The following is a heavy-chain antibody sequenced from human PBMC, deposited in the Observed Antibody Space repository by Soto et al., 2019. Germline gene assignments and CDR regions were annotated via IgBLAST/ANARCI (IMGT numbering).Heavy chain of an antibody. D-gene: IGHD2-8*01. V-gene: IGHV3-48*01. CDR2: IWKSGSTI. J-gene: IGHJ4*02. CDR1: GFTFSSYS. CDR3: TRDPHALDY. Sequence: GGSLRLSCAASGFTFSSYSMNWVRQAPGKGLEWVSYIWKSGSTIHYAESVKGRFTISRDNAKSSLYLYLNSLRVEDTAVYYCTRDPHALDYWGQGTLVTVSS.